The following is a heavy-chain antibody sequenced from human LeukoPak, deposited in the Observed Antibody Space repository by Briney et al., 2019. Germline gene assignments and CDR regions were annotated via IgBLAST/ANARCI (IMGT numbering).Heavy chain of an antibody. Sequence: ASVKVSCKASGYTFTGYYMHWVRQAPGQGLEWMGWLNPNSGGTNYAQKFQGRVTMTRDTSISTAYMELNRLRSDDTAVYYCARDTEMATINDYWGQGTLVTVSS. V-gene: IGHV1-2*02. D-gene: IGHD5-24*01. J-gene: IGHJ4*02. CDR2: LNPNSGGT. CDR3: ARDTEMATINDY. CDR1: GYTFTGYY.